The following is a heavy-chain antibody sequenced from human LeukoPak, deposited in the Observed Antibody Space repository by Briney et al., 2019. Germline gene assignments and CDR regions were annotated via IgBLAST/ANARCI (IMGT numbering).Heavy chain of an antibody. V-gene: IGHV3-23*01. J-gene: IGHJ1*01. CDR2: ISGSGGST. Sequence: GGSPRLSCAASGFTFSSYAISWVRQAPGKGLEWVSAISGSGGSTYYADSVKGRFTISRDNSKNTLYLQMNSLRAEDTAVYYCALLAYCSGGICYSTDFLGYVQHWGQGTLVTVSS. CDR1: GFTFSSYA. D-gene: IGHD2-15*01. CDR3: ALLAYCSGGICYSTDFLGYVQH.